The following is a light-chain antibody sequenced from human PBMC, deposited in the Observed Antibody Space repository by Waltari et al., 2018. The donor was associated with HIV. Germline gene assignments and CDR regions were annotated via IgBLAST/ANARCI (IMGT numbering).Light chain of an antibody. CDR2: KVS. Sequence: DVLMTQSPVSLPVSLGQSASISCTSSHTLVFGDGDTYLNWFHQRPGQPPRRLIYKVSNRDSVVPDRFSGSGSGTHFTLTISRVEAEDVGVYYCMQATDWPPVTFGQGTKLEIK. CDR1: HTLVFGDGDTY. CDR3: MQATDWPPVT. J-gene: IGKJ2*01. V-gene: IGKV2-30*01.